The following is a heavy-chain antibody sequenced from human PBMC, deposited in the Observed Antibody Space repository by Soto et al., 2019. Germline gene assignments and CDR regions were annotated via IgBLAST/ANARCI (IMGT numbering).Heavy chain of an antibody. CDR3: AVGESGVDLEP. D-gene: IGHD7-27*01. CDR2: IIPIFGTA. CDR1: GGTFSSYA. J-gene: IGHJ4*02. V-gene: IGHV1-69*01. Sequence: QVQLVQSGAEVKKPGSSVKVSCKASGGTFSSYAISWVRQAPGQGLEWMGGIIPIFGTANYAKKFQGRVTITADEAASTAETNRRGWRSEPRALFYWAVGESGVDLEPWGEGTLV.